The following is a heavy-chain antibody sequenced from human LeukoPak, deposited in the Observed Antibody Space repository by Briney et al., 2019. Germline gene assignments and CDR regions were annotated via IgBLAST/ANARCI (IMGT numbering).Heavy chain of an antibody. V-gene: IGHV4/OR15-8*01. J-gene: IGHJ4*02. D-gene: IGHD3-16*02. Sequence: PSETLSLTCDVSGGSIDSTNWWNWVRQPPGKGLEWIGEIHHDGRINYNPSLKSRVTLSVDKSKNQLSLRLNSVTAADTAMYYCARSHDHLWGNYPDYWGQGTLVTVSS. CDR3: ARSHDHLWGNYPDY. CDR1: GGSIDSTNW. CDR2: IHHDGRI.